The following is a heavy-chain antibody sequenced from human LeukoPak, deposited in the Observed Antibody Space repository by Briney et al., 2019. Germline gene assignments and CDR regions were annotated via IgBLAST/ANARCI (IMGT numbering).Heavy chain of an antibody. J-gene: IGHJ4*02. Sequence: PGGSLRLSCAASGFTFSPYAMSWVRQAPGKGLEWVSTISGSGGSIYYADSVKGRFTISRDNSKNTLYLQMNSLRAEDTALYYCAKSWYVPATIDYWGQGTLVTVSS. CDR3: AKSWYVPATIDY. CDR2: ISGSGGSI. V-gene: IGHV3-23*01. CDR1: GFTFSPYA. D-gene: IGHD2-2*01.